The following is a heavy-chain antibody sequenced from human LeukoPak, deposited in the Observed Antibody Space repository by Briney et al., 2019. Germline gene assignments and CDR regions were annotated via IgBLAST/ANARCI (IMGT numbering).Heavy chain of an antibody. CDR3: AGHYYDSSGYYDY. CDR2: IYSGGST. Sequence: PGGSLRLSCAASGSTVSSNYMSWVRQAPGKGLEWVSVIYSGGSTYYADSVKGRFTISRDNSKNTLYLQMNSLRAKDTAVYYCAGHYYDSSGYYDYWGQGTLVTVSS. CDR1: GSTVSSNY. D-gene: IGHD3-22*01. J-gene: IGHJ4*02. V-gene: IGHV3-53*01.